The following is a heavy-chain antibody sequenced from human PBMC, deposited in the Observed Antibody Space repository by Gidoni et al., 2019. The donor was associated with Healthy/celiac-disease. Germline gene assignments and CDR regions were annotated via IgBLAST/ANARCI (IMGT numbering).Heavy chain of an antibody. CDR2: IYHSGST. V-gene: IGHV4-4*02. CDR3: SREWTNDYYCMDV. Sequence: QVQLQESGPGLVKPSGTLSLTCAVSGGSISSSNWWSWVRQPPGKGLEWIGEIYHSGSTNYNPSRKSRVTISVDKSKNQFSLQLRSVTAADTAVYYCSREWTNDYYCMDVWGQGTTVPVSS. D-gene: IGHD5-12*01. CDR1: GGSISSSNW. J-gene: IGHJ6*02.